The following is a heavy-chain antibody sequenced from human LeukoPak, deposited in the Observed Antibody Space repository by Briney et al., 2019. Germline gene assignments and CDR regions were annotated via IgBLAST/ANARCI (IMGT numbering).Heavy chain of an antibody. CDR3: AKDRGDYTNWFDP. D-gene: IGHD4-17*01. CDR2: ISSSSSYI. Sequence: TGGSLRLSCAASGFTFSSYSMNWVRQAPGKGLEWVSSISSSSSYIYYADSVKGRFTISRDNAKNSLYLQMNSLRAEDTAIYYCAKDRGDYTNWFDPWGQGTLVTVSS. V-gene: IGHV3-21*01. CDR1: GFTFSSYS. J-gene: IGHJ5*02.